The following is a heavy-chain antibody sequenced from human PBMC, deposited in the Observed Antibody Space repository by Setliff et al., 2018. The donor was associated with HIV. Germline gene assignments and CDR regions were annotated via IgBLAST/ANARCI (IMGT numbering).Heavy chain of an antibody. CDR2: INPNNGGT. J-gene: IGHJ4*02. D-gene: IGHD3-22*01. V-gene: IGHV1-2*02. Sequence: ASVKVSCKASGYSFTDYYMHWVRQAPGQGLEWMGWINPNNGGTNYAQKFQGRVTMTRDTSISTAYMELSRLRSDDTAVYYCARGMDYYDTSGYYQYYFDYWGQGTLVTVSS. CDR1: GYSFTDYY. CDR3: ARGMDYYDTSGYYQYYFDY.